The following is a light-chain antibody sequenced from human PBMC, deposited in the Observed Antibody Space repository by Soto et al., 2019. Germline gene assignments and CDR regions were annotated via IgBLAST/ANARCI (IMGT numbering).Light chain of an antibody. CDR1: QSINIW. CDR3: QQYNSSPWT. Sequence: DIQMTQSPSTLSASVGDRLTITCRASQSINIWLAWYQQKPGKXPNXXIYDASSLESGVPSRFSGSGSGTEFTLTISSLQPDDSESYHCQQYNSSPWTFGQGTKVDIK. CDR2: DAS. J-gene: IGKJ1*01. V-gene: IGKV1-5*01.